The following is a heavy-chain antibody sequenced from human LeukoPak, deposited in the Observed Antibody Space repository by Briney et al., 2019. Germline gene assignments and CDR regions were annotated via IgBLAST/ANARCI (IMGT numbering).Heavy chain of an antibody. Sequence: GGSLRLSCAASGFTFSSYAMHWVRQAPGKGLEWVGRIKDKTDGGTTDYAAPVKGRFTISRDDSKDTLYLQMNSLKTEDTAVYYCTTFLEIDYYYYGMDVWGQGTTVTVSS. J-gene: IGHJ6*02. D-gene: IGHD2/OR15-2a*01. CDR2: IKDKTDGGTT. V-gene: IGHV3-15*07. CDR3: TTFLEIDYYYYGMDV. CDR1: GFTFSSYA.